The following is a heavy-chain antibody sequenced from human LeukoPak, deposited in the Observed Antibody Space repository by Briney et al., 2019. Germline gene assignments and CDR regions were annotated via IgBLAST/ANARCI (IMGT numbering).Heavy chain of an antibody. CDR2: IYYSGST. Sequence: SETLSLTCTVSGGSISGYYWSWIRQPPGKGLEWIGYIYYSGSTKYSPSLTSLVTISIDTSKTQFSPKLSSLTAANTAVYYCARHEAYYDSSGFLHYFDYWGQGSLVTVSS. V-gene: IGHV4-59*08. CDR1: GGSISGYY. CDR3: ARHEAYYDSSGFLHYFDY. J-gene: IGHJ4*02. D-gene: IGHD3-22*01.